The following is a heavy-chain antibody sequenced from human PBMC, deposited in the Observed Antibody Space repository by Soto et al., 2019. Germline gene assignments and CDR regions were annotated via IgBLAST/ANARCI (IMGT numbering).Heavy chain of an antibody. D-gene: IGHD2-21*01. CDR3: ARDQGGDLDY. J-gene: IGHJ4*02. V-gene: IGHV4-31*02. Sequence: WTWIHQHPGKALEWMGHIHFSGETNYNPSLMGRLTMSIDTSTNQFSLNLAAVTAADTAMYYCARDQGGDLDYWGQGTLVTVSS. CDR2: IHFSGET.